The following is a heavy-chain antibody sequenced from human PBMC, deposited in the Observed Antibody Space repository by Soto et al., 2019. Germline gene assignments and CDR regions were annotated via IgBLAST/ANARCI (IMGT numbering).Heavy chain of an antibody. Sequence: QVQLVQSGAEVKKPGASVKVSCKVSGYTLTELSMHWVRQAPGKGLEWMGGFDPEDGETIYAQKFQGRVTMTEDTSTDTAYMELSSLRSEDTAVYYCATAPYYYDSRRLFLGAFDIWGQGTMVTVS. J-gene: IGHJ3*02. CDR1: GYTLTELS. CDR3: ATAPYYYDSRRLFLGAFDI. V-gene: IGHV1-24*01. D-gene: IGHD3-22*01. CDR2: FDPEDGET.